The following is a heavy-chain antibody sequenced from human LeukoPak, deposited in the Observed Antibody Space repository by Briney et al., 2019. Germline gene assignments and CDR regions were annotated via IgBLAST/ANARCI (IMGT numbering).Heavy chain of an antibody. Sequence: SETLSLTCTVSGGSISSHYWSWIRQPPGKGLEWIGEINHSGSTNYNPSLKSRVTISVDTSKNQFSLKLSSVTAADTAVYYCARGLGYCSSTSCYRRRENWFDPWGQGTLVTVSS. D-gene: IGHD2-2*01. CDR3: ARGLGYCSSTSCYRRRENWFDP. V-gene: IGHV4-34*01. J-gene: IGHJ5*02. CDR2: INHSGST. CDR1: GGSISSHY.